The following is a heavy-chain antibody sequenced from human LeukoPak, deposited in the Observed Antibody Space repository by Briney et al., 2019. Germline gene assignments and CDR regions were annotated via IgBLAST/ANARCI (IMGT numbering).Heavy chain of an antibody. CDR2: ISSTGSFI. D-gene: IGHD3-10*01. Sequence: PGGSLRLSCVASGFNLSIYSMNWVRQAPGKGLEWVSSISSTGSFIYYRDSVKGRFTISRDNAKNSLYLQMNSLRAEDTAVYYCAKDAYGSGSYPYHWGQGTLVTVSS. V-gene: IGHV3-21*01. J-gene: IGHJ5*02. CDR1: GFNLSIYS. CDR3: AKDAYGSGSYPYH.